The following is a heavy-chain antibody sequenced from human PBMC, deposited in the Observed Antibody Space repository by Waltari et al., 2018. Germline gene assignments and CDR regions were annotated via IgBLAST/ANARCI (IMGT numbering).Heavy chain of an antibody. V-gene: IGHV1-69*08. D-gene: IGHD2-15*01. Sequence: QVQLVQSGAEVKKPGSSVKVSCKASGGTFSSSAISWVRQAPGQGLEWMGRIIPIFGTANYAQKFQGRVTITADKSTSTAYMELSSLRSEDTAVYYCASMVVVAATPYYYYYGMDVWGQGTTVTVSS. CDR1: GGTFSSSA. CDR2: IIPIFGTA. J-gene: IGHJ6*02. CDR3: ASMVVVAATPYYYYYGMDV.